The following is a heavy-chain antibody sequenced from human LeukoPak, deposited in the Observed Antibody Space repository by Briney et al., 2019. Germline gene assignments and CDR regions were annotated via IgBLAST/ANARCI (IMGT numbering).Heavy chain of an antibody. CDR3: ARLAWGRLDY. CDR1: GYSISSGYY. J-gene: IGHJ4*02. V-gene: IGHV4-38-2*02. Sequence: PSETLSLTCTVSGYSISSGYYWGWIRQPPGKGLEWIGSIYQSGSTYYNPSLKSRVTISVDTSKNQFSLKLSSVTAADTAVYYCARLAWGRLDYWGQGTPVTVSS. D-gene: IGHD7-27*01. CDR2: IYQSGST.